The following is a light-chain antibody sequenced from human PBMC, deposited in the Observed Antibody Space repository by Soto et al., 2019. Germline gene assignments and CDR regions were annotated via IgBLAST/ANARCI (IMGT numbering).Light chain of an antibody. V-gene: IGLV2-14*01. Sequence: QSALTQPASVSGSPGQSITISCTGTSSDVGYYDYVSWYQQHPGRAPKLMIYAVSNRPSGVSNRFSASKSGNTASLTISGLQAEDEAHYYCSSYSTSSTPDVFGTGTKVTVL. J-gene: IGLJ1*01. CDR3: SSYSTSSTPDV. CDR2: AVS. CDR1: SSDVGYYDY.